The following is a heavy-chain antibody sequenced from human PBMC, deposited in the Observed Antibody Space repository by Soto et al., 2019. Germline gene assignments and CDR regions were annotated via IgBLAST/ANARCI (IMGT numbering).Heavy chain of an antibody. D-gene: IGHD3-10*01. CDR3: AREVEVIMAPHFDN. CDR2: IYYSGIT. J-gene: IGHJ4*02. CDR1: GGSISSSDYY. V-gene: IGHV4-30-4*01. Sequence: SETLSLTCTVSGGSISSSDYYWSWIRQPPGKGLEWIGYIYYSGITYYNPSLKSRVTISVDTSKNQFSLKLSSVTAADTAVYYCAREVEVIMAPHFDNWGQGTLVTV.